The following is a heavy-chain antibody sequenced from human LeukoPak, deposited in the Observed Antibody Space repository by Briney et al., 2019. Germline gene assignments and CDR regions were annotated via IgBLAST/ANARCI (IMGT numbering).Heavy chain of an antibody. CDR1: GGSISSGDYY. Sequence: SQTLSLTCTVSGGSISSGDYYWSWIRQPPGKGLEGIGYIYYSGSTYYNPSLKSRVTISVDTSKNQFSLKLSSVTAADTAVYDCARTSLGGGGYSYGLVFDYWGQGTLVTVSS. CDR3: ARTSLGGGGYSYGLVFDY. CDR2: IYYSGST. D-gene: IGHD5-18*01. J-gene: IGHJ4*02. V-gene: IGHV4-30-4*01.